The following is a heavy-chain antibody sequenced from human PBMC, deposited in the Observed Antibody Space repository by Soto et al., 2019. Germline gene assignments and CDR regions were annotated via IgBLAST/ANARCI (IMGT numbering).Heavy chain of an antibody. Sequence: SETLSLTCTVSGGSISSCDYHWSWIRQPPGKGLEWIGYIYYSGSTYYNPSLKSRVTISVDTSKNQFSLKLSSVTAADTAVYYCARDMGYGVSDYWGQGTLVTVS. CDR3: ARDMGYGVSDY. CDR2: IYYSGST. CDR1: GGSISSCDYH. D-gene: IGHD4-17*01. V-gene: IGHV4-30-4*01. J-gene: IGHJ4*02.